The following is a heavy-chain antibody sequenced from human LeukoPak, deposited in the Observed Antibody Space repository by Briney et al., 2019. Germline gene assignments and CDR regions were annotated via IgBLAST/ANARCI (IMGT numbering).Heavy chain of an antibody. J-gene: IGHJ4*02. CDR2: IYHSGST. V-gene: IGHV4-30-2*01. CDR3: ARAISGEVYFDY. Sequence: SETLSLTCSVSGFTISSGPYFWSCIRQPPGKGLEWIGNIYHSGSTYYNPSLNSLATITVNSSNNPFLLMLSSVAADDTVVYFCARAISGEVYFDYWGQGTLVTVSS. CDR1: GFTISSGPYF. D-gene: IGHD7-27*01.